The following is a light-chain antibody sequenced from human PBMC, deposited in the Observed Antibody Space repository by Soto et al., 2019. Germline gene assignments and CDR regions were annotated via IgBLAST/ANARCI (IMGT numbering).Light chain of an antibody. Sequence: EIVLTQSPGTLSLSPGERATLSCRASQSVSRSYLAWYQQKPGQAPRLLIYCASSRATGIPDRFSGSGSGTDFTLTISRLEPEDFAVYYCQQYGSSPYTFGQGTKLEI. CDR3: QQYGSSPYT. J-gene: IGKJ2*01. V-gene: IGKV3-20*01. CDR2: CAS. CDR1: QSVSRSY.